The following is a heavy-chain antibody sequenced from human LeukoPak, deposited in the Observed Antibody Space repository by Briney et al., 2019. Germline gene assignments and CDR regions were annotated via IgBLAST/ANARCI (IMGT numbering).Heavy chain of an antibody. V-gene: IGHV3-30-3*01. CDR2: ISYDGSNK. CDR3: ARDNEGSTSYYFDY. Sequence: GGSLRLSCAASGFTFTTYWMHWVRQAPGKGLEWVAVISYDGSNKYYADSVKGRFTISRDNSKNTLYLQMNSLRAEDTAVYYCARDNEGSTSYYFDYWGQGTLVTVSS. J-gene: IGHJ4*02. D-gene: IGHD2-2*01. CDR1: GFTFTTYW.